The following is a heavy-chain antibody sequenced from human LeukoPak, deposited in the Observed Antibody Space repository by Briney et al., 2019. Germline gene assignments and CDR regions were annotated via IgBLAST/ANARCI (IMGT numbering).Heavy chain of an antibody. J-gene: IGHJ4*02. D-gene: IGHD4-17*01. CDR2: IGAAGDT. CDR1: GFTLSDYD. CDR3: TKTEDYGDYIDY. Sequence: GGSLRLSCAASGFTLSDYDMHWVRRGTGKGLEWVSAIGAAGDTYYQGSVKGRFTISRDNSKNTLYLQMNSLRAEDTAVYYCTKTEDYGDYIDYWGQGTLVTVSS. V-gene: IGHV3-13*01.